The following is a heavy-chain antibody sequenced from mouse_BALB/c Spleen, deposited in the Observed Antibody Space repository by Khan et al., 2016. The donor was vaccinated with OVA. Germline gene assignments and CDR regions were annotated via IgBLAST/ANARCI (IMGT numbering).Heavy chain of an antibody. J-gene: IGHJ3*01. CDR3: ARGGYSFFAY. CDR2: IYPGNSAT. CDR1: GYSFTSYL. V-gene: IGHV1-5*01. D-gene: IGHD2-12*01. Sequence: EVQRVESGTVLARPGASVKMSCKASGYSFTSYLIHWVKQRPGQGLEWIGDIYPGNSATTYNQKFKDKAKLTAGTSANTAYMELSSLTNEDSAVYYCARGGYSFFAYWGQGTLVTVSA.